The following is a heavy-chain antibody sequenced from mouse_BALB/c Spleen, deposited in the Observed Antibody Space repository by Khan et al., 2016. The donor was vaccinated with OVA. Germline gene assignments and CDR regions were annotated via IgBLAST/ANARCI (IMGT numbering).Heavy chain of an antibody. CDR1: GFTFSSYS. Sequence: EVELAESGGDLMKPGGSLKLSCAASGFTFSSYSMSWVRQIPDKRLEWVASISSDGDYTYYPDSVKGRFTISRDNAKNTLYLQMSSLKSEDTAMYYCASHLTGLFAYWGQGTLVTVSA. J-gene: IGHJ3*01. V-gene: IGHV5-6*01. D-gene: IGHD4-1*01. CDR3: ASHLTGLFAY. CDR2: ISSDGDYT.